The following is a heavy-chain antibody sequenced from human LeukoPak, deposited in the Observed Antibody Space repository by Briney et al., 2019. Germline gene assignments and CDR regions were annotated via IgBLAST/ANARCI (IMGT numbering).Heavy chain of an antibody. CDR3: ARGGWDYYDSSGYYSSI. J-gene: IGHJ3*02. V-gene: IGHV6-1*01. D-gene: IGHD3-22*01. CDR1: GDSVSSNSAA. Sequence: SQTLSLTCAISGDSVSSNSAAWNWIRQSPSRGLEWLGRTYYRSKWYNDYAVSVKSRITINPDTSKNQFSLQLNSVTPEDTAVYYCARGGWDYYDSSGYYSSIWGQGTMVTVSS. CDR2: TYYRSKWYN.